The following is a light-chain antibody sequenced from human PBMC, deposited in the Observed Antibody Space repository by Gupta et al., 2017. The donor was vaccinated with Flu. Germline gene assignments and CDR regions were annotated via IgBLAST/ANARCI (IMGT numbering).Light chain of an antibody. V-gene: IGLV8-61*01. Sequence: QTVVTQEPSLSVSPGETVTVTCGLSSGSVSTSYHPSWYQQTPGQAPRTLVYNTNIRSFGVPDRFSGSILGNKAALTITGAQADDESNYYCALYVGSGTSLIGGGTKLTVL. CDR2: NTN. J-gene: IGLJ2*01. CDR3: ALYVGSGTSL. CDR1: SGSVSTSYH.